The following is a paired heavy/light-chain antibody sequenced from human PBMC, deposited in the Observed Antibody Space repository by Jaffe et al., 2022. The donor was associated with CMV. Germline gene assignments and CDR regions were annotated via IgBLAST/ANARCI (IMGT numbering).Heavy chain of an antibody. J-gene: IGHJ6*02. D-gene: IGHD3-16*01. CDR1: GFTFSSFT. Sequence: EGQLLESGGGLVQPGGSLRLSCAASGFTFSSFTMTWVRQAPGKGLEWVSEISNSDDKTYYADSVKGRFTISRDNSKNTLYLQMQSLRVEDTAVYYCAKSELREQLWPRGYYYGMDVWGQGTTVTVSS. CDR3: AKSELREQLWPRGYYYGMDV. CDR2: ISNSDDKT. V-gene: IGHV3-23*01.
Light chain of an antibody. J-gene: IGLJ3*02. CDR2: SNN. CDR1: PSNIGSNA. V-gene: IGLV1-44*01. CDR3: AAWDDSLDGVL. Sequence: QSVLTQSPSASGTPGQRVSISCSGSPSNIGSNAVNWYQHLPGAAPKLLIFSNNQRPSGVPDRFSGSKSGTSASLAIRGLQSEDEADYYCAAWDDSLDGVLFGGGTKLTVL.